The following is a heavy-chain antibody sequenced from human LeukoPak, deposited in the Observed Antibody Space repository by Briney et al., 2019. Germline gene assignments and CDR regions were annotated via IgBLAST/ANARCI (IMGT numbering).Heavy chain of an antibody. Sequence: PGESLRLSGAASGFTFSSYWMSWVRQAPGKRLEWVANIKQDGSEKYYVDSVKGRFTISRDNAKNSLFLQMSSLRAEDTAVYFCARGVPSGVDYFDYWGQGTLVTVSS. CDR1: GFTFSSYW. CDR2: IKQDGSEK. J-gene: IGHJ4*02. CDR3: ARGVPSGVDYFDY. V-gene: IGHV3-7*01. D-gene: IGHD6-19*01.